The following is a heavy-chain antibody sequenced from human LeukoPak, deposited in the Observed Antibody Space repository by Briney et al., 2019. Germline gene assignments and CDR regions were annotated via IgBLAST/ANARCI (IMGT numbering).Heavy chain of an antibody. CDR2: IYPGDSDT. D-gene: IGHD2-2*01. V-gene: IGHV5-51*01. Sequence: GESLKISCKGSGYSFTSYWIGWVRQMPGKGLECMGIIYPGDSDTRYSPSFQGQVTISADKSISTAYLQWSSLKASDTAMYYCARHFIVDSTSSYFDYWGQGTLVIVSS. CDR1: GYSFTSYW. J-gene: IGHJ4*02. CDR3: ARHFIVDSTSSYFDY.